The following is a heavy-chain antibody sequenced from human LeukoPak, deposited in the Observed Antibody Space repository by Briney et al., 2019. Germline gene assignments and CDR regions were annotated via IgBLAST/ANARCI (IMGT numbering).Heavy chain of an antibody. Sequence: SETLSLTCAVYGGSFNTYCWNWIRQSPGKGLEWVGEISHTGSTNYNQCLTSQFTISVDTSKNQFSLKLTSLTAADTAVYYCARRYFDWLNGAAFPFDIWGQGTMVTVSS. CDR3: ARRYFDWLNGAAFPFDI. J-gene: IGHJ3*02. CDR2: ISHTGST. D-gene: IGHD3-9*01. V-gene: IGHV4-34*01. CDR1: GGSFNTYC.